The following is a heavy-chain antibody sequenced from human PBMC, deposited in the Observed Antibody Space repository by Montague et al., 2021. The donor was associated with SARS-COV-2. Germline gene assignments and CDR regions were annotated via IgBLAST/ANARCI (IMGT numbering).Heavy chain of an antibody. CDR1: GASITRTTYY. J-gene: IGHJ4*02. Sequence: SETLSLTCAVSGASITRTTYYWGWIRQPPGKGLEWTGSIYYSGSTYYNPSLKSRVTVSLDTSKNQFSLNLTSVTAADTAVYYCAREPPYSSNLASFDYWGQGALVSVSS. CDR3: AREPPYSSNLASFDY. CDR2: IYYSGST. V-gene: IGHV4-39*07. D-gene: IGHD6-13*01.